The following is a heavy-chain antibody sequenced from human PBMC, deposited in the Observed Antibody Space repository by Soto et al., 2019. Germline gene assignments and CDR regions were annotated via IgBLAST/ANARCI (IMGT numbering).Heavy chain of an antibody. CDR2: ISGSGGST. Sequence: EVQLLESGGGLVQPGGSLRLSCAASGFTFSSYAMSWVRQAPGKGLEWVSAISGSGGSTYYADSVKGRFTISRDNSKNTXXLQMNSLRAEDTAVYYCAKVNGGSSWYYYYYGMDVWGQGTTVTVSS. V-gene: IGHV3-23*01. J-gene: IGHJ6*02. CDR3: AKVNGGSSWYYYYYGMDV. CDR1: GFTFSSYA. D-gene: IGHD6-13*01.